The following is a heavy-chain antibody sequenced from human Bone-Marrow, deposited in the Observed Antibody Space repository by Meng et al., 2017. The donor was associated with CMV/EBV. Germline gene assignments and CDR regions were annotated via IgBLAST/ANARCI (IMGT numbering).Heavy chain of an antibody. Sequence: EVSCKGSGYSFTSYWIGWVRQMPGKGLEWMGIIYPGDSDTRYSPSFQGQVTISADKSISTAYLQWSSLKASDTAMYYCARRSSTSLEGAFDIWGQGTMVTVSS. CDR2: IYPGDSDT. V-gene: IGHV5-51*01. CDR3: ARRSSTSLEGAFDI. D-gene: IGHD2-2*01. J-gene: IGHJ3*02. CDR1: GYSFTSYW.